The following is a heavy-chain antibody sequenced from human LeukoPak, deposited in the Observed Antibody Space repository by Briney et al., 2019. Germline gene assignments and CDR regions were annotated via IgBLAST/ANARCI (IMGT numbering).Heavy chain of an antibody. D-gene: IGHD2-2*01. CDR1: GGTFSSYA. CDR3: ARDLRYCSSTSCYYYFDY. V-gene: IGHV1-69*13. CDR2: IIPIFGTA. J-gene: IGHJ4*02. Sequence: ASVKVSCKASGGTFSSYAISWVRQAPGQGLEWMGGIIPIFGTANYAQKFQGRVTIIADESTSTAYMELSSLRSEDTAVYYCARDLRYCSSTSCYYYFDYWGQGTLVTVSS.